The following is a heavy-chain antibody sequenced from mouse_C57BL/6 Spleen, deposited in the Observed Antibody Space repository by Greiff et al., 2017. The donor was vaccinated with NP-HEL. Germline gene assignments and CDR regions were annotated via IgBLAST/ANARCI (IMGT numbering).Heavy chain of an antibody. Sequence: QVQLQQPGAELVKPGASVKVSCKASGYTFTSYWMHWVKQRPGQGLEWIGRIHPSDSDTNYNQKFKGKATLTVDKSSSTAYMQLSSLTSEDSAVYYCAISIYYDGSSFLAYWGQGTLVTVSA. D-gene: IGHD1-1*01. CDR3: AISIYYDGSSFLAY. CDR2: IHPSDSDT. J-gene: IGHJ3*01. CDR1: GYTFTSYW. V-gene: IGHV1-74*01.